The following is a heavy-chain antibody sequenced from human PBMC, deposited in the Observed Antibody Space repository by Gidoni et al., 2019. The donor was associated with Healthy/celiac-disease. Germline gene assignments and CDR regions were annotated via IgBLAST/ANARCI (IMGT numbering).Heavy chain of an antibody. CDR1: GFTISSYG. J-gene: IGHJ4*02. Sequence: GGVVQPERYLILSCAASGFTISSYGMQWVRQAPGKGLEWVAVISYDGSNKYYADALQGRFTSSRDNSKNTLYLQMNSLRDEDTDVYDCAKAPSRVVVAAHFDYWGQGTLVTVAS. CDR2: ISYDGSNK. CDR3: AKAPSRVVVAAHFDY. V-gene: IGHV3-30*18. D-gene: IGHD2-15*01.